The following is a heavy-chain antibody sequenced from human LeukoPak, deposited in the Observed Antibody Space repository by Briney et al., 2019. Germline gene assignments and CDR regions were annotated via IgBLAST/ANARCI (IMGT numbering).Heavy chain of an antibody. Sequence: SETLSLTCTVSGGSISGYYWSWIRQPAGKGLEWIGRMSTSGNSNYIPSLVSRVTMSVDTSKNQFSLNLSAVTAADTAVYYCARESGSMRWFDPWGQGTLVTVSS. V-gene: IGHV4-4*07. CDR3: ARESGSMRWFDP. J-gene: IGHJ5*02. D-gene: IGHD6-25*01. CDR2: MSTSGNS. CDR1: GGSISGYY.